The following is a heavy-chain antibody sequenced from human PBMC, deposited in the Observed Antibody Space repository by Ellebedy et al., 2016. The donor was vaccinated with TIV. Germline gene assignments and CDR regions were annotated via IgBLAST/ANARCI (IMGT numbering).Heavy chain of an antibody. V-gene: IGHV4-59*12. Sequence: MPSETLSLTCTVSGGSISSYYWSWIRQPPGKGLEWIGTVSYIGGTYYNPSLRSRVTISVDRSKNQFFLNLTAVTAADTAVYYCVRAPNPPHYYYGMDVWGQGTTVTVSS. D-gene: IGHD2-8*01. CDR2: VSYIGGT. CDR1: GGSISSYY. CDR3: VRAPNPPHYYYGMDV. J-gene: IGHJ6*02.